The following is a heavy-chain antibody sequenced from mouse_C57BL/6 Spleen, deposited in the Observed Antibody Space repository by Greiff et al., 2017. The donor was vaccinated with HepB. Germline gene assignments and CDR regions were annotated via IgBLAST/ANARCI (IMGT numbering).Heavy chain of an antibody. CDR3: ARHVDYYGFDY. V-gene: IGHV5-12*01. D-gene: IGHD1-1*01. CDR2: ISTGGGST. Sequence: EVQGVESGGGLVQPGGSLKLSCAASGFTFSDYYMYWVRQTPEKRLEWVAYISTGGGSTYYPDTVKGRFTISRDNAKNTLYLQMSRLKSEDTAMYYCARHVDYYGFDYWGQGTTLTVSS. CDR1: GFTFSDYY. J-gene: IGHJ2*01.